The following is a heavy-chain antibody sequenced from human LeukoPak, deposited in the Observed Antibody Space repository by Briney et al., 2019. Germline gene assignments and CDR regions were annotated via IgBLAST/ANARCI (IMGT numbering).Heavy chain of an antibody. J-gene: IGHJ4*02. D-gene: IGHD3-22*01. CDR2: MNPNSGNT. V-gene: IGHV1-8*03. Sequence: ASVKVSCKASGYTFTSYDINWVRQATGQGLEWMGWMNPNSGNTGYAQKFQGRVTITRNTSISTAYMELSSLRSEDTAVYYCARGPYYYDSSGYSFDYWGQGTLVTVSS. CDR3: ARGPYYYDSSGYSFDY. CDR1: GYTFTSYD.